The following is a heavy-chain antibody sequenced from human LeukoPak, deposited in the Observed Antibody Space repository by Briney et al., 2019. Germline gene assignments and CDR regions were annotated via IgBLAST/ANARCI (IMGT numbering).Heavy chain of an antibody. D-gene: IGHD3-22*01. Sequence: GASVKVSCKVSGYTLTELSMHWVRQAPGKGLEWMGGFDPEDGETSYAQKFQGRVTMTRDTSTSTVYMELSSLRSEDTAVYYCARDTYYYDSSGPEPFDYWGQGTLVTVSS. V-gene: IGHV1-24*01. CDR1: GYTLTELS. CDR3: ARDTYYYDSSGPEPFDY. CDR2: FDPEDGET. J-gene: IGHJ4*02.